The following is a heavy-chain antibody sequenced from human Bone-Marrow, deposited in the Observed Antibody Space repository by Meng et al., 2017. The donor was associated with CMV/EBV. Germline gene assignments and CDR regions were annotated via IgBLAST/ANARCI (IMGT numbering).Heavy chain of an antibody. Sequence: GESLKISCAASGLTVSSDYMSWVRQAPGKGLEWVSVIYSGGSTYYADSVKGRFTISRDNSKNSLYLQMNSLRAEDTAVYYCAGKTDQLLYYYYGMDVWGQGTTVTVSS. CDR3: AGKTDQLLYYYYGMDV. D-gene: IGHD2-2*01. CDR2: IYSGGST. V-gene: IGHV3-53*01. J-gene: IGHJ6*02. CDR1: GLTVSSDY.